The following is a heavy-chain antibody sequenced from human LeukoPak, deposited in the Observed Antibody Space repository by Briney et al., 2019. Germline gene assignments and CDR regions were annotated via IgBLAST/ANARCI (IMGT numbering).Heavy chain of an antibody. V-gene: IGHV3-49*04. J-gene: IGHJ5*02. Sequence: PGGSLRLSCTASGFTFGDYAMSWVRQAPGKGLEWVGFIRSIPYGGTTEYAASVRGRFTISRDDSKSIAYLQMNGLKTEDTAMYYCTVQDYGDRGWFDPWGQGTLVTVSS. CDR2: IRSIPYGGTT. D-gene: IGHD4-17*01. CDR1: GFTFGDYA. CDR3: TVQDYGDRGWFDP.